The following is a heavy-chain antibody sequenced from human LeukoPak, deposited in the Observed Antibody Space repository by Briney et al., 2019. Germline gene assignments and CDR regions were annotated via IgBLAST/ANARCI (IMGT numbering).Heavy chain of an antibody. CDR2: ISSIGSTI. D-gene: IGHD3-22*01. J-gene: IGHJ4*02. V-gene: IGHV3-48*03. CDR1: GFTFSSYE. Sequence: GGSLRLSCAASGFTFSSYEMNWVRQAPGKGLEWVSYISSIGSTIYYADSVKGRFTISRDNAKNSLYLQMNSLRAEDTAVYYCARDPYYYDSSGYYDYWGQGTLVTVSS. CDR3: ARDPYYYDSSGYYDY.